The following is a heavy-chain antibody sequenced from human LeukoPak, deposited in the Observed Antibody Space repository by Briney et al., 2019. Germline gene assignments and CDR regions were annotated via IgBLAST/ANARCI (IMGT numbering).Heavy chain of an antibody. CDR3: VRSGYDYDWFDP. Sequence: SVKLSFKASGGSFSDYSISWVRQAPGQGLEWMGRIIAILDTAHYAQKFQGRFTITADKSTTTVYMELSSLRSDDTAVYYCVRSGYDYDWFDPWGQGTLVTVSS. J-gene: IGHJ5*02. CDR2: IIAILDTA. V-gene: IGHV1-69*08. CDR1: GGSFSDYS. D-gene: IGHD5-12*01.